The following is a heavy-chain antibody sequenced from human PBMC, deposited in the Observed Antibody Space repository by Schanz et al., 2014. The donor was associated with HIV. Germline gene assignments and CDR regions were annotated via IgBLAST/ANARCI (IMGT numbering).Heavy chain of an antibody. V-gene: IGHV3-30*18. CDR2: ISYDGRNK. CDR3: AKSNGGDTAVVQYYFDY. Sequence: QVQLVESGGGVVQPGRSLRLSWAGSGFSFDTFGIHWVRQAPGKGLEGLAVISYDGRNKKFANSVKGRVTISRDNSKNTVYLQAKSLRPEDTAVYYCAKSNGGDTAVVQYYFDYWGQGTLVTVSS. CDR1: GFSFDTFG. J-gene: IGHJ4*02. D-gene: IGHD5-18*01.